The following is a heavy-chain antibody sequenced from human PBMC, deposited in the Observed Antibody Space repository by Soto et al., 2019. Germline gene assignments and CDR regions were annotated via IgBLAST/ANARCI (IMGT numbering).Heavy chain of an antibody. V-gene: IGHV6-1*01. D-gene: IGHD5-18*01. Sequence: PSQTLSLTCAISGDSVSITSAAWSLIRQCPSRGLEWLGRTYYRSKWYSDYAVSVKSRVTISVDTSKNQFSLKLSSVTAADTAVYYCAREDTAMVSPFDYWGQGTLVPVSS. CDR1: GDSVSITSAA. CDR3: AREDTAMVSPFDY. CDR2: TYYRSKWYS. J-gene: IGHJ4*02.